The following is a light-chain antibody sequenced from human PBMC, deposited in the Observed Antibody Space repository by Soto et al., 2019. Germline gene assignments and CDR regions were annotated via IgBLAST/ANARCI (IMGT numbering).Light chain of an antibody. CDR1: QSVGNS. CDR2: DAS. V-gene: IGKV3-11*01. J-gene: IGKJ4*01. Sequence: EILLTQSLATLSLSPGERASLSCRASQSVGNSLIWYQQKPGQAPRLLIYDASNRATGIPARFSGSGSATDFILTISSLEPEDFAVYYCQQRSNWPLTFGGGTRVEIK. CDR3: QQRSNWPLT.